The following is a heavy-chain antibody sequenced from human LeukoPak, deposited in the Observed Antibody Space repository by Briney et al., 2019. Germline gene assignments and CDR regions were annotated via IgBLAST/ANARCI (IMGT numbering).Heavy chain of an antibody. D-gene: IGHD1-26*01. V-gene: IGHV3-7*01. CDR1: GFTFTCCW. J-gene: IGHJ4*02. CDR3: ARVPGRTRYFDS. Sequence: GGSLRLSCAASGFTFTCCWMSWVRQTPGKGLEWVASIKQDGREKFYADSVQGRFTIPRDNAKNSLYLQVNSLRAEDTAVYYCARVPGRTRYFDSWGQGILVTVSS. CDR2: IKQDGREK.